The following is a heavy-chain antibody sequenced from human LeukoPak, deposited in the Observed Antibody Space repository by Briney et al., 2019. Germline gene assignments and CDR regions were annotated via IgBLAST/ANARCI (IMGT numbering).Heavy chain of an antibody. V-gene: IGHV3-21*01. CDR3: AREGKYSSGWYNY. CDR1: GFTFSSYS. J-gene: IGHJ4*02. CDR2: ISSSSSYI. Sequence: GGSLRLSCAASGFTFSSYSMNWVRQAPGKGLEWVSSISSSSSYIYYADSVKGRFTISRDNAKNSLYLQMNSLRAEDTAVYYCAREGKYSSGWYNYWGQGTLVTVSS. D-gene: IGHD6-19*01.